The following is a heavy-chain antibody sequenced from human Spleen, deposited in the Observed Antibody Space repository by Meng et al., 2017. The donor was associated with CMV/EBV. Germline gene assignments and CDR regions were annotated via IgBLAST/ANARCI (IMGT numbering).Heavy chain of an antibody. Sequence: VRLQYCGPGLVKPSVTLSRTFPGSGASINSFYWSWLRQPAGKGLEWIGRIYTSGSTNYNPSLKSRVTMSVDTSKNQFSLKLSSVTAADTAVYYCARVGWRQWSFDLWGRGTLVTVSS. J-gene: IGHJ2*01. CDR1: GASINSFY. D-gene: IGHD5-18*01. CDR2: IYTSGST. V-gene: IGHV4-4*07. CDR3: ARVGWRQWSFDL.